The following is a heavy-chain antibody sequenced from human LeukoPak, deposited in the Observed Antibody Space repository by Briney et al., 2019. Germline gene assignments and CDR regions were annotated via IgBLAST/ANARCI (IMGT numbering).Heavy chain of an antibody. CDR3: AFLWFGDGYYYYGMDV. D-gene: IGHD3-10*01. Sequence: HPGRSLRLSCAASGFTFSSYGMHWVRQAPGKGLEWVAVISYDGSNKYYADSVKGRFTISRDNSKNTLYLQMNSLRAEDTAVYYCAFLWFGDGYYYYGMDVWGQGTTVTVSS. J-gene: IGHJ6*02. V-gene: IGHV3-30*03. CDR2: ISYDGSNK. CDR1: GFTFSSYG.